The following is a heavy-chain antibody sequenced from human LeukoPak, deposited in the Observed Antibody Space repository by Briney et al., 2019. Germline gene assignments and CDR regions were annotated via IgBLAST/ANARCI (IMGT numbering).Heavy chain of an antibody. CDR2: INPNSGGT. Sequence: ASVKVSCKASGYTFTGYYMHWVRQAPGQGLEWMGWINPNSGGTNYAQKFQGRVTMTRDTSISTAYMELSRLRSDDTAVYYCARVPDSSVAIDAFDIWGQGTRVTVSS. CDR3: ARVPDSSVAIDAFDI. CDR1: GYTFTGYY. V-gene: IGHV1-2*02. D-gene: IGHD3-22*01. J-gene: IGHJ3*02.